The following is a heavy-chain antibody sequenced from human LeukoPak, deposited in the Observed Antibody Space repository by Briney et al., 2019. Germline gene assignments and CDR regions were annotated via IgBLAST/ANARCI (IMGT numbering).Heavy chain of an antibody. D-gene: IGHD2-2*01. Sequence: SETLSLTCTVSGGSVSSGDYYWSWIRQPPGKGLEWIGYIYYSGSTYYNPSLKSRVTISVDTSKNQFSLKLSSVTAADTAVYYCARDVVQLRENYYYYYMDVWGKGTTVTVSS. V-gene: IGHV4-30-4*08. J-gene: IGHJ6*03. CDR1: GGSVSSGDYY. CDR2: IYYSGST. CDR3: ARDVVQLRENYYYYYMDV.